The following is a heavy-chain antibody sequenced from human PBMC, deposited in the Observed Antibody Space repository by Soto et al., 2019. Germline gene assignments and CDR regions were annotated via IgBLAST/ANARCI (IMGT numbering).Heavy chain of an antibody. CDR1: GFTVSSYA. CDR3: AIRMYSTRWYYLDY. V-gene: IGHV3-23*01. Sequence: EMQLLESGGGLVQAGGSLRLSCAASGFTVSSYALNWVRQAPGKGLEWVSGISASTYYADSVKGRFTISRDTSKNTLYLQMNSLRAEDTAIYFCAIRMYSTRWYYLDYWGQGTLATVSS. CDR2: ISAST. D-gene: IGHD6-13*01. J-gene: IGHJ4*02.